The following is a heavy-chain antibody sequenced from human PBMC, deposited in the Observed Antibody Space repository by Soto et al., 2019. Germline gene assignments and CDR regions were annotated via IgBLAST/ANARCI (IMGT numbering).Heavy chain of an antibody. D-gene: IGHD2-15*01. J-gene: IGHJ5*02. V-gene: IGHV1-18*01. Sequence: ASVKFSCKASGYTFTSYGISWARQAPGQGLEWMGWISAYNGNTNYAQKLQGRVTMTTDTSTSTAYMELRSLRSDDTAVYYCARDCYDIVVVVAANWFDPWGQGTLVTVSS. CDR1: GYTFTSYG. CDR3: ARDCYDIVVVVAANWFDP. CDR2: ISAYNGNT.